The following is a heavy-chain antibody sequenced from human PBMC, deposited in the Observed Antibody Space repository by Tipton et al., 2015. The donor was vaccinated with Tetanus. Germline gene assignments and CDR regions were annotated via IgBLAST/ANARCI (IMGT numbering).Heavy chain of an antibody. CDR3: ARDRGGSSRHYYYYYMDV. CDR2: ISYDGSNK. J-gene: IGHJ6*03. Sequence: RSLRLSCAASGFTFSSYAMHWVRQAPGKGLEWVAVISYDGSNKYYADSVKGRFTISRDNSKNTLYLQMNSLRAEDTAVYYCARDRGGSSRHYYYYYMDVWGKGTTVTVPS. V-gene: IGHV3-30-3*01. D-gene: IGHD1-26*01. CDR1: GFTFSSYA.